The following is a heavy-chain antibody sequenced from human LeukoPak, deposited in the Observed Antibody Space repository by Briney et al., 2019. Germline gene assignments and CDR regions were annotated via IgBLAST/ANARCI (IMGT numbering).Heavy chain of an antibody. CDR2: ISDSSRTI. CDR1: GLTFSSYS. J-gene: IGHJ4*02. V-gene: IGHV3-48*01. Sequence: GGSLRLSCAASGLTFSSYSMNWVRQAPGKGLEWVSYISDSSRTIFYADSVKGRFTISRDYSKNTLYLQMNSLRAEDTAVYYCAKEGRYGDYVNYWGQGTLVTVSS. D-gene: IGHD3-16*01. CDR3: AKEGRYGDYVNY.